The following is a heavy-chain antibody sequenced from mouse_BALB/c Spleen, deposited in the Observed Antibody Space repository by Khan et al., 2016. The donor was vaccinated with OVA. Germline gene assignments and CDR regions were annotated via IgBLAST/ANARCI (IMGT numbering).Heavy chain of an antibody. Sequence: QIQLVQSGPELKKPGETVRISCKASGYTFTTAGIQWVQKMPGKGLKWIGWINTHSGVPKYAEDFKGRFAFSLEISVSTAYLQITNLKNEDTATYVGARGWAAYYRNDGGALEYWGQGTSVTVSS. CDR2: INTHSGVP. CDR3: ARGWAAYYRNDGGALEY. CDR1: GYTFTTAG. V-gene: IGHV9-4*02. D-gene: IGHD2-14*01. J-gene: IGHJ4*01.